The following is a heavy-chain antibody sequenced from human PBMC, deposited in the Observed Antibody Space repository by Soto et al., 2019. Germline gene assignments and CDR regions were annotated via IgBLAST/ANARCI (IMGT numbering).Heavy chain of an antibody. CDR2: IYHSGST. J-gene: IGHJ4*02. D-gene: IGHD3-22*01. Sequence: QLQLQESGSGLVKPSQTLSLTCAVSGGSISSGGYSWSWIRQPPGKGLEWIGYIYHSGSTYYNPSLKSRGTIFVEQAKNQFFRELSSVTAADTAVYYFSSYYYRSCYYSYWGQGTLVTVSS. CDR1: GGSISSGGYS. V-gene: IGHV4-30-2*01. CDR3: SSYYYRSCYYSY.